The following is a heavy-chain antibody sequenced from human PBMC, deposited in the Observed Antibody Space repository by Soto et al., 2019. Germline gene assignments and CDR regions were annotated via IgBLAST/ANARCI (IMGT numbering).Heavy chain of an antibody. V-gene: IGHV3-23*01. CDR3: APMGV. CDR2: NNGSDNST. J-gene: IGHJ6*02. Sequence: GGSLRISCATSGFTFSSHAMSWVRQGPGKGLEWVSANNGSDNSTYYADSVKGRFTITRDNSKKTLYLQMSSLRADDKAVYYCAPMGVWGQGTMVTVSS. CDR1: GFTFSSHA.